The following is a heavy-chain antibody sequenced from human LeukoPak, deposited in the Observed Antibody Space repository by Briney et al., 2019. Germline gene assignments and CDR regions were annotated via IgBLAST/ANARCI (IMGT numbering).Heavy chain of an antibody. J-gene: IGHJ4*02. CDR2: INHSGST. D-gene: IGHD3-10*01. V-gene: IGHV4-34*01. CDR3: ATTYGSGSYQGSYYFDY. CDR1: GGSFSGYY. Sequence: SETLSLTCAAYGGSFSGYYWSWIRQPPGKGLEWIGEINHSGSTNYNPSLKSRVTISVDTSKNQFSLKLSSVTAADTAVYYCATTYGSGSYQGSYYFDYWGQGTLVTVSS.